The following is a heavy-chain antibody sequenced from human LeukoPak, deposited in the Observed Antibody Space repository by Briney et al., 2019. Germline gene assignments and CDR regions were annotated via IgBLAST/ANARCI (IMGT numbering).Heavy chain of an antibody. CDR1: GFTFSSYW. D-gene: IGHD6-13*01. V-gene: IGHV3-7*01. Sequence: GGSLRLSCAASGFTFSSYWMSWVRQAPGKGLEWVANINQDGSQKNYVDSVKGRFIISRDNARNSLYLQMSTLRAEDTSLYYCARDTAGLFDYWGQGSPVTVSS. CDR2: INQDGSQK. J-gene: IGHJ4*02. CDR3: ARDTAGLFDY.